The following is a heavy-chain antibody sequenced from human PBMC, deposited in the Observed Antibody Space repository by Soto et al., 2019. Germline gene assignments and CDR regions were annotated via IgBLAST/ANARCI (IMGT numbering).Heavy chain of an antibody. CDR2: IKSKTDGGTT. D-gene: IGHD2-2*02. Sequence: GGSLRLSCAASGFTFSNAWMSWVRQAPGKGLEWVGRIKSKTDGGTTDYAAPVKGRFTISRDDSKNTLYLQMNSLKTEDTAVYYCTTGEIVVVPAAIQAAGYYYYYGMDVWGQGTTVTV. CDR1: GFTFSNAW. J-gene: IGHJ6*02. CDR3: TTGEIVVVPAAIQAAGYYYYYGMDV. V-gene: IGHV3-15*01.